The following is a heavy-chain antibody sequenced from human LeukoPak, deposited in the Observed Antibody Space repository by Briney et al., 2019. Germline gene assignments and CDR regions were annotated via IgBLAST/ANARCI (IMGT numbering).Heavy chain of an antibody. CDR3: AREVGGSAFDI. D-gene: IGHD3-16*01. J-gene: IGHJ3*02. Sequence: GGSLRLSCAASGFTVSSNYMSWVRQAPGKGLEWVSIIYSGGSTYYADSVKGRFTISRHNSKNTLYPQMNSLRAEDTAVYYCAREVGGSAFDIWGQGTMVTVSS. CDR2: IYSGGST. CDR1: GFTVSSNY. V-gene: IGHV3-53*04.